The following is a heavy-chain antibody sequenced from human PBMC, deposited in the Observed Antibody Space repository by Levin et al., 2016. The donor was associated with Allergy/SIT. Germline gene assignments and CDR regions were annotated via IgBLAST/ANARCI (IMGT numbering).Heavy chain of an antibody. CDR2: ISPDGSRT. J-gene: IGHJ3*02. Sequence: GGSLRLSCAASGFTFSIYGMHWVRQAPGKGLEWVAFISPDGSRTDYGDSMKGRFTISRDNSKNMLYLEVNSLRPEDTAVYYCANLLIWFGEVTVPIDAFDIWGQGTLVTVSS. CDR1: GFTFSIYG. V-gene: IGHV3-30*18. CDR3: ANLLIWFGEVTVPIDAFDI. D-gene: IGHD3-10*01.